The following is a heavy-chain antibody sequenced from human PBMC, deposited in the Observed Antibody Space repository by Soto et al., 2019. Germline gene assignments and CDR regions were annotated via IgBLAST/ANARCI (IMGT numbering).Heavy chain of an antibody. Sequence: PSETLSLTCAVSGYSISSGYYWGWIRQPPGKGLEWIGNNHHSGTTYYNPSLKSRVTISIDRSKNQSSLKLSSVTAADTAVYYCARAGDTMVRGVIIMNYYGMDVWGQGTTVTVSS. J-gene: IGHJ6*02. CDR1: GYSISSGYY. V-gene: IGHV4-38-2*01. CDR3: ARAGDTMVRGVIIMNYYGMDV. CDR2: NHHSGTT. D-gene: IGHD3-10*01.